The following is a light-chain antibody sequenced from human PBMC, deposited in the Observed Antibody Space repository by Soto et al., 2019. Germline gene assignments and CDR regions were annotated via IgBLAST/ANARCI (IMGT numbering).Light chain of an antibody. CDR1: QSVSSN. CDR3: QQYNNWPT. V-gene: IGKV3-15*01. Sequence: EIVMTQSPATLSVSPGERATLSCRASQSVSSNLAWYQQKPGQAPRLLIYAASTRATGIPARFSGSWSGTEFTLTISSLQSEDFAVYYWQQYNNWPTFGGGTKVEIK. J-gene: IGKJ4*01. CDR2: AAS.